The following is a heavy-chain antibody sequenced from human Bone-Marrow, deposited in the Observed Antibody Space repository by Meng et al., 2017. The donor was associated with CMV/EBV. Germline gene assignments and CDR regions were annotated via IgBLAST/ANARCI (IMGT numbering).Heavy chain of an antibody. Sequence: SVKVSCKASGFTFTSSAVQWVRQARGQRLEWIGWIVVGSGNTNYAQKFQERVTITRDMSTSTAYMELSSLRSEDTAVYYCAADSRKVGAHDYRGQGTLVTVSS. CDR1: GFTFTSSA. V-gene: IGHV1-58*01. J-gene: IGHJ4*02. D-gene: IGHD1-26*01. CDR3: AADSRKVGAHDY. CDR2: IVVGSGNT.